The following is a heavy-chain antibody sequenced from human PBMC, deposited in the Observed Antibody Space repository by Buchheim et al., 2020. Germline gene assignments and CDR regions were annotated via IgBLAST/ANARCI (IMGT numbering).Heavy chain of an antibody. CDR2: IIPILGIA. D-gene: IGHD1-26*01. CDR3: ARGMYSGSYPVWYYYYGMDV. J-gene: IGHJ6*02. CDR1: GGTFSSYA. Sequence: QVQLVQSGAEVKKPGSSVKVSCKASGGTFSSYAISWVRQAPGQGLEWMGRIIPILGIANYAQKFQGRVTITADKSTSPAYMELSSLRSEDTAVYYCARGMYSGSYPVWYYYYGMDVWGQGTT. V-gene: IGHV1-69*04.